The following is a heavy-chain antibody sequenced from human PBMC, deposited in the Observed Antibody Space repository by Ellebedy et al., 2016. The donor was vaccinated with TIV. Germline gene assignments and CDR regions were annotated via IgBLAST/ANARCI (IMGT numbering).Heavy chain of an antibody. CDR2: INPYRGDT. Sequence: AASVKVSCKASVYSFTGYYIHWVRQAPGQGLEWMGWINPYRGDTKYPQSFQVRVSMTRDTSSSTAYMELSGLTSDDTAIYYCAKDRFPYYDSSGTTGYFDCWGQGTLVTVSS. CDR3: AKDRFPYYDSSGTTGYFDC. CDR1: VYSFTGYY. J-gene: IGHJ4*02. D-gene: IGHD3-22*01. V-gene: IGHV1-2*02.